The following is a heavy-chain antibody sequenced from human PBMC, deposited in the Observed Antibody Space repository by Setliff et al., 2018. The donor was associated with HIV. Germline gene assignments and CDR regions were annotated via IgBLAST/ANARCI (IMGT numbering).Heavy chain of an antibody. J-gene: IGHJ4*02. CDR3: TRARFTDGWSLYYFDS. D-gene: IGHD6-19*01. V-gene: IGHV4-39*01. CDR2: IFSSGST. CDR1: GGSISSGDYY. Sequence: PSETLSLTCTVSGGSISSGDYYWGWIRQPPGKGLQWIGHIFSSGSTYYNPSLKSRVAISVDTSKNQFSLQLNSVTAADTAVYYCTRARFTDGWSLYYFDSWGQGVQVTVSS.